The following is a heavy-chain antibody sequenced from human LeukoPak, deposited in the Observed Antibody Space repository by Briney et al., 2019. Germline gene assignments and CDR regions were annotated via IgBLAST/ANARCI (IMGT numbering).Heavy chain of an antibody. CDR3: ARAGSGWYEIDY. CDR2: INHSGST. Sequence: PSETLSLTCAVYGGSFSGYYWSWIRQPPGKGLEWIGEINHSGSTNYNPSLKSRVTTSVDTSKNQFSLKLSSVTAADTAVYYCARAGSGWYEIDYWGQGTLVTVSS. CDR1: GGSFSGYY. J-gene: IGHJ4*02. D-gene: IGHD6-19*01. V-gene: IGHV4-34*01.